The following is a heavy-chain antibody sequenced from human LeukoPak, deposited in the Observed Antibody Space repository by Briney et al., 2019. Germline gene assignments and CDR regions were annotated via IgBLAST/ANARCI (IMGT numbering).Heavy chain of an antibody. V-gene: IGHV3-7*01. CDR3: ACGRVPAASFVLPAFDI. Sequence: PGGSLRLSCVASEFIFSNYWMSWVRQGPGEGPEWVANLNQGGNEKYYVDSVRGRFTISRDNAKKSLDLQMNSLRAEDTAVYYCACGRVPAASFVLPAFDIWGQGTMVTVSS. D-gene: IGHD2-2*01. J-gene: IGHJ3*02. CDR2: LNQGGNEK. CDR1: EFIFSNYW.